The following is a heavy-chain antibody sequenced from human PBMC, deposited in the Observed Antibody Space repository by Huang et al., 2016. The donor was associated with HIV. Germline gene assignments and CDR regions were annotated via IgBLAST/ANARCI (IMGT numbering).Heavy chain of an antibody. CDR2: INPKRGGT. J-gene: IGHJ4*02. D-gene: IGHD6-6*01. V-gene: IGHV1-2*02. Sequence: QVQLVQSGAEVKNPGASVRVSCKASGYTFTDSNIPWVRQAPGQGLEWRGWINPKRGGTIYAQRFQGRITMTRDTTSSTVHMDLRRIQSDDTAVYFCARDWSFGSSTSPADWGQGTLVTVSS. CDR3: ARDWSFGSSTSPAD. CDR1: GYTFTDSN.